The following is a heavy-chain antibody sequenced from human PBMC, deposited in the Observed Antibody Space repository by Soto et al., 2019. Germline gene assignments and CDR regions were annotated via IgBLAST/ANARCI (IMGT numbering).Heavy chain of an antibody. CDR2: IFPTDEK. V-gene: IGHV2-26*01. CDR3: ARMGIAATGTPDNFFAP. CDR1: GFSFSNIRMG. Sequence: QVTLKESGPVLVKPTETLTLTCTVSGFSFSNIRMGVSWIRQPPEKALEWLAHIFPTDEKSYSMSLRTRLTISKDTSKSQVVRTMTNMDPVDTPTHYSARMGIAATGTPDNFFAPWGQGTLVTVSS. J-gene: IGHJ5*02. D-gene: IGHD6-13*01.